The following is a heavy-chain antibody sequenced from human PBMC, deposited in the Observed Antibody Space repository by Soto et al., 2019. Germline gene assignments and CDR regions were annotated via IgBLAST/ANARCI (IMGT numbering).Heavy chain of an antibody. J-gene: IGHJ4*02. V-gene: IGHV4-59*01. Sequence: SETLSLTCTVSGGYLTSYYWSWIRQPPGKGLEWIGYIYYSGSTNYNPSLKSRVTISVDTSKNQFSLKLSSVTAADTAVYYCARDLRKFYYFDSWGQGTQVTVSS. D-gene: IGHD4-17*01. CDR2: IYYSGST. CDR3: ARDLRKFYYFDS. CDR1: GGYLTSYY.